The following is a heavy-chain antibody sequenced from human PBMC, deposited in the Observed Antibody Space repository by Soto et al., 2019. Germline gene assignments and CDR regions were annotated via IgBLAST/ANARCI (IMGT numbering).Heavy chain of an antibody. V-gene: IGHV3-21*01. J-gene: IGHJ2*01. CDR3: ARIIAAAGGRRYFDL. Sequence: PGGSLRLSCAASGFTFSSYSMNWVRQAPGKGLEWVSSISSSSSYIYYADSVKGRFTISRDNAKNSLYLQMNSLRAEDTAVYYCARIIAAAGGRRYFDLWGRGTLVTVSS. CDR1: GFTFSSYS. D-gene: IGHD6-13*01. CDR2: ISSSSSYI.